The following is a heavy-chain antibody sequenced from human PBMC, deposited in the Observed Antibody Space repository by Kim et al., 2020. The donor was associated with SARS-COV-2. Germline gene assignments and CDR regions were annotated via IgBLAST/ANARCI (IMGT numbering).Heavy chain of an antibody. D-gene: IGHD6-13*01. CDR1: GLTFSTYW. V-gene: IGHV3-7*01. CDR2: IKNDGSDK. CDR3: ARGGSDSSWYWIY. Sequence: GGSLRLSCAASGLTFSTYWMTWVRQAPGKGLEWVANIKNDGSDKYYVDSVKGRFTISRDNAKNSLYLQMNSLRAEDTAVYYCARGGSDSSWYWIYWGQGT. J-gene: IGHJ4*02.